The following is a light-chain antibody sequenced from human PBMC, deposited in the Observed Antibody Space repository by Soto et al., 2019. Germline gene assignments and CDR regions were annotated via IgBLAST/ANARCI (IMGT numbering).Light chain of an antibody. J-gene: IGLJ2*01. CDR1: SGHSSYA. CDR2: LNSDGSH. CDR3: QTWGTGILV. V-gene: IGLV4-69*01. Sequence: QPVLTQSPSASASLGASVKLTCTLSSGHSSYAIAWHQQQPEKGPRYLMNLNSDGSHSKGDGIPDRFSGSSSGAERYLTISSLQSEDEADSYCQTWGTGILVFGGGTKLTVL.